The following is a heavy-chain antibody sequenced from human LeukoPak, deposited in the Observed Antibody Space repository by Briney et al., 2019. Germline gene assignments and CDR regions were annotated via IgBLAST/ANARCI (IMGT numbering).Heavy chain of an antibody. CDR3: AREDDTGRYTGDDAFDI. D-gene: IGHD1-26*01. CDR2: IIPMSDTA. J-gene: IGHJ3*02. CDR1: GGTFNSYA. V-gene: IGHV1-69*06. Sequence: PSASVKVSCKASGGTFNSYAISWVRQAPGQGLEWMGGIIPMSDTANYPQKFRGRLTVTADIPTSTVYMELSSLRSEDTAVYYCAREDDTGRYTGDDAFDIWGQGTMVTVSS.